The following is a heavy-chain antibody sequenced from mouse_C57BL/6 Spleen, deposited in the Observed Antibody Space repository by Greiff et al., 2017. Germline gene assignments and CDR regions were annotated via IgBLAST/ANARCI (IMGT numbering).Heavy chain of an antibody. Sequence: EVQVVESGTVLARPGASVKMSCKTSGYTFTSYWMHWVKQRPGQGLEWIGAIYPGNSDTSYNQKFKGKAKLTAVTSASTAYMQLSSLTSEDSAVYYCARGRLLLYFDVWGTGTTVTVSS. CDR1: GYTFTSYW. D-gene: IGHD2-3*01. CDR3: ARGRLLLYFDV. V-gene: IGHV1-5*01. CDR2: IYPGNSDT. J-gene: IGHJ1*03.